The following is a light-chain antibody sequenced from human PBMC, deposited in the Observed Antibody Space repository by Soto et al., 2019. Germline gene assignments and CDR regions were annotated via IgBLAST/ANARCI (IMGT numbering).Light chain of an antibody. CDR1: QSVTNSQ. V-gene: IGKV3-20*01. J-gene: IGKJ1*01. Sequence: EIVLTQSPGTLSLSPGERATLFCRASQSVTNSQLAWYQQKPGQAPRLLIYGASSRATGIPDRFSGSGSGTDFTLTISRLEPEDFAVYYCQQSYRKTFGQGTKVDIK. CDR3: QQSYRKT. CDR2: GAS.